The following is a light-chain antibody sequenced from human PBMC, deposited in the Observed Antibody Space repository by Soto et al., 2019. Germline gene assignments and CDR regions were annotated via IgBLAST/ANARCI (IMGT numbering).Light chain of an antibody. V-gene: IGKV3-15*01. CDR3: QQYNNWPYT. J-gene: IGKJ2*01. CDR1: QSVSNN. Sequence: EIVMTQSPATLSVSPGERATLSCRASQSVSNNLAWYQQKPGQAPRLLIYGASTRATGIPARFSGSGSGTDFTLTISRLQAEDFAVYYGQQYNNWPYTFGQGTKVEIK. CDR2: GAS.